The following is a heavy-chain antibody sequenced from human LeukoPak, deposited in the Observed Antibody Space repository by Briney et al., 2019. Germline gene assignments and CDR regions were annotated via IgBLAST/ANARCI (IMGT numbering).Heavy chain of an antibody. D-gene: IGHD2-21*02. V-gene: IGHV4-34*01. J-gene: IGHJ1*01. CDR2: INHSGST. CDR1: GGSFSGYY. CDR3: ARAHRGSRAVVTATRAEYFQH. Sequence: PSETLSLTCAVYGGSFSGYYWSWIRQPPGKGLEWIGEINHSGSTNYNPSLKSRVTISVDTSKNQFSLKLSSVTAADTAVYYCARAHRGSRAVVTATRAEYFQHWGQGTLVTVSS.